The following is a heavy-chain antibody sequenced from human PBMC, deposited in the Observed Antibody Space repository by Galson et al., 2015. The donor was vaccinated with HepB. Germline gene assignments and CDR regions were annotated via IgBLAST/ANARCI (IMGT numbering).Heavy chain of an antibody. V-gene: IGHV1-8*01. Sequence: SVKVSCKASGYTFSSYDISWVRQATGQGLEWMGWMNPNSGKTGYAQKFQGRVTMTRNTAISTAYMELSSLRSEDTAVYYCARGGTFVSGGSRGYNWFDPWGQGTLVPVSS. CDR2: MNPNSGKT. CDR3: ARGGTFVSGGSRGYNWFDP. CDR1: GYTFSSYD. D-gene: IGHD6-19*01. J-gene: IGHJ5*02.